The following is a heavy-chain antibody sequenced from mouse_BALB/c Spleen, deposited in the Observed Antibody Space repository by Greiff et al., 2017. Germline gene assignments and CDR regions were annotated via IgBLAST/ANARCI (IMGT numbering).Heavy chain of an antibody. J-gene: IGHJ2*01. CDR1: GYTFTNYW. Sequence: VQLQQSGAELVRPGTSVKMSCKAAGYTFTNYWIGWVKQRPGHGLEWIGDIYPGGGYTNYNEKFKGKATLTADKSSSTTYMELCSLTSEDSAVYYCTRYGYLYYFDYWGQGTTLTVSS. CDR2: IYPGGGYT. D-gene: IGHD2-2*01. V-gene: IGHV1-63*02. CDR3: TRYGYLYYFDY.